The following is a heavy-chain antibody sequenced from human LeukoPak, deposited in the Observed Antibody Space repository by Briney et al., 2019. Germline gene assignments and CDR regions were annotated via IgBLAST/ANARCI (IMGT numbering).Heavy chain of an antibody. CDR2: IYYSGST. V-gene: IGHV4-39*07. J-gene: IGHJ4*02. CDR1: GGSISSSSYY. CDR3: ARRTRYCSSTSCLYYFDY. D-gene: IGHD2-2*01. Sequence: SETLSLTCTVSGGSISSSSYYWGWIRQPPGKGLEWIGSIYYSGSTYYNPSLKSRVTISVDTSKNQFSLKLSSVTAADTAVYYCARRTRYCSSTSCLYYFDYWGQGTLVTVSS.